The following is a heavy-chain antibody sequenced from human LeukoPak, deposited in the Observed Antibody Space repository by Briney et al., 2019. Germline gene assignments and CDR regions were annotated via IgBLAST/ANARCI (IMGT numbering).Heavy chain of an antibody. J-gene: IGHJ4*02. Sequence: GGSLRLSCSASGFTFSDHYMDCLRQAPGKGLEWVGRTRKKVNSYTTEYAASEKGRFTISRDASKTSLYLQMNSLKTEDAAVYYCARSYGSGTYPFEYWGQGTLVTVSS. CDR2: TRKKVNSYTT. V-gene: IGHV3-72*01. CDR1: GFTFSDHY. D-gene: IGHD3-10*01. CDR3: ARSYGSGTYPFEY.